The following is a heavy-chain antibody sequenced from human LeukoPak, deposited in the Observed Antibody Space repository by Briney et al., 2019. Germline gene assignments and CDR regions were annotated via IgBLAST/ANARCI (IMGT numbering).Heavy chain of an antibody. CDR3: AGGDTYYYDSSGYFEYFQH. J-gene: IGHJ1*01. Sequence: GASVKVSCKASGYTFTSYGISWVRQAPGQGLEWMGWISAYNGNTNYAQKLQGRVTMTTDTSASTAYMELRSLRSDDTAVYYCAGGDTYYYDSSGYFEYFQHCGQGTLVTVSS. V-gene: IGHV1-18*01. CDR1: GYTFTSYG. D-gene: IGHD3-22*01. CDR2: ISAYNGNT.